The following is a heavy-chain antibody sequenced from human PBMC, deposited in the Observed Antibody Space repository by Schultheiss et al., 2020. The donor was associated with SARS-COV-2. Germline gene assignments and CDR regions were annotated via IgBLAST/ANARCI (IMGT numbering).Heavy chain of an antibody. V-gene: IGHV3-21*05. D-gene: IGHD1-26*01. CDR3: AGDFCTSGSCPDNWFDP. CDR1: GFTFSSYA. J-gene: IGHJ5*02. Sequence: GGSLRLSCAASGFTFSSYAMHWVRQAPGKGLEWLSYISSSSSYIYYADSVKGRFTISRDNAKNSLYLQMTSLRAEDTAVYFCAGDFCTSGSCPDNWFDPWGQGTLVTVSS. CDR2: ISSSSSYI.